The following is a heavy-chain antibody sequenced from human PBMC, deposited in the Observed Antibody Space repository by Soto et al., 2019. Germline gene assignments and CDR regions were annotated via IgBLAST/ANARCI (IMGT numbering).Heavy chain of an antibody. CDR1: GYSFTSYW. V-gene: IGHV5-10-1*01. J-gene: IGHJ6*02. CDR2: IDPSDSYT. D-gene: IGHD6-13*01. CDR3: ARRDSSRQGYYSYGMDV. Sequence: PGESLKISCKGSGYSFTSYWISWVRQMPGKGLEWMGRIDPSDSYTNYSPSFQGHVTISAEKSISTAYLQWSSLKASDTAMYYCARRDSSRQGYYSYGMDVWGQGTTVTVSS.